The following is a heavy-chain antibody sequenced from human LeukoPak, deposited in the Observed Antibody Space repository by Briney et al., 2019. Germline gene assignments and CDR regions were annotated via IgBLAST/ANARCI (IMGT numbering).Heavy chain of an antibody. J-gene: IGHJ4*02. V-gene: IGHV3-48*01. Sequence: GGSLRLSCAASGFTFRSYAMSWVRQAPGKGLEWVSYISTTSSTIYYTDSVKGRFTISRDNDKNSLYLQMNSLRAEDSAVYYCASPTAFDYWGQGTLVTVSS. CDR1: GFTFRSYA. CDR3: ASPTAFDY. CDR2: ISTTSSTI.